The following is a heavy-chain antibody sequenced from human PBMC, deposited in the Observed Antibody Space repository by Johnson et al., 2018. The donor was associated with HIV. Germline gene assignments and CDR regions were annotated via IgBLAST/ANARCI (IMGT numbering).Heavy chain of an antibody. D-gene: IGHD3-16*01. Sequence: QVLLVESGGGVVQPGRSLRLSCAASGFSFSSYGMHWVRQAPGKGLEWVAVISFDGGDQYYADSVKGRFTISRDNSKNTLYLQMNSLRAEDTAVYYCAISIPRPGWGDAFDIWGQGTMVTVYS. CDR2: ISFDGGDQ. CDR3: AISIPRPGWGDAFDI. J-gene: IGHJ3*02. CDR1: GFSFSSYG. V-gene: IGHV3-30*03.